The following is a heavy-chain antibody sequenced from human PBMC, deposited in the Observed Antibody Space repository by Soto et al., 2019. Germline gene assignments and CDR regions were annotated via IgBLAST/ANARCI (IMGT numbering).Heavy chain of an antibody. D-gene: IGHD3-3*01. CDR3: ARATPCSSDFCFPQLQF. CDR2: ISYDGGNK. J-gene: IGHJ4*01. Sequence: PRGSLRLSCAASGFTFSSYAMHWVRQAPGKGREWGAVISYDGGNKYYADSVKGRFTISRDNSKNTLYLQMNSLRAEDTAVYYCARATPCSSDFCFPQLQFWGQGTLVTVSS. CDR1: GFTFSSYA. V-gene: IGHV3-30-3*01.